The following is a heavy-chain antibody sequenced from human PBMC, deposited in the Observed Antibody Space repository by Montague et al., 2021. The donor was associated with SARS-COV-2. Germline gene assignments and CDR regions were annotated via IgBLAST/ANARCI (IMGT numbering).Heavy chain of an antibody. CDR3: ARFPTSYYDDSNAASATPDAFDI. D-gene: IGHD3-22*01. CDR2: IYYSGST. V-gene: IGHV4-39*01. J-gene: IGHJ3*02. CDR1: GGSFSSSSYY. Sequence: SETLSLTCTVSGGSFSSSSYYWGWIRQPPGQGLEWNGSIYYSGSTYYNPSLKSRVTISVDTSKNQFSLKLSSVTAADTAVYYCARFPTSYYDDSNAASATPDAFDIWGQGTMVTVSS.